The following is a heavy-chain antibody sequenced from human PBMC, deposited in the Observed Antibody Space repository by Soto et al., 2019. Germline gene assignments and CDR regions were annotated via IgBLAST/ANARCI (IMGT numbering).Heavy chain of an antibody. J-gene: IGHJ3*02. D-gene: IGHD3-22*01. CDR2: INAGNGNT. Sequence: GASVKVSCKASGYPFTSYAMHWVRQAPGQRLEWMGWINAGNGNTKYSQKFQGRVTITRDTSASTAYMELSSLRSEDTAVYYCARGGRITMIVVVITAAFDIWGQGTMVTVSS. CDR1: GYPFTSYA. V-gene: IGHV1-3*01. CDR3: ARGGRITMIVVVITAAFDI.